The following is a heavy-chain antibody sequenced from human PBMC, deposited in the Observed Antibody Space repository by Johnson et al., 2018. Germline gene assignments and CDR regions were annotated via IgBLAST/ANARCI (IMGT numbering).Heavy chain of an antibody. CDR1: GFTFSGYV. J-gene: IGHJ3*02. D-gene: IGHD1-7*01. CDR2: ISNDGSNR. CDR3: AKEAVNWNLPRGGLDI. V-gene: IGHV3-30*18. Sequence: QVQLVQSGGGVVTPGRSLRLSCAASGFTFSGYVMHWVRQAPGKGLEWVAVISNDGSNRYYGDSVKGRFPISRDNSENTLYLQMNSLRADDTAVYHCAKEAVNWNLPRGGLDIWGQGTMVTVSS.